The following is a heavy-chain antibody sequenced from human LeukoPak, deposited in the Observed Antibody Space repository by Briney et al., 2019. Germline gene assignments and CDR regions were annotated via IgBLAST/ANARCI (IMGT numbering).Heavy chain of an antibody. Sequence: PSETLSLTCTVSGGSISSGGYYWSWIRQPPGKGLEWIGYIYHSGSTYYNPSLKSRVTVSVDRSKNQFSLKLSSVTAADTAVYYCARHPFRIGSSSADYWGQGTLVTVSS. CDR2: IYHSGST. D-gene: IGHD6-13*01. J-gene: IGHJ4*02. CDR1: GGSISSGGYY. V-gene: IGHV4-30-2*01. CDR3: ARHPFRIGSSSADY.